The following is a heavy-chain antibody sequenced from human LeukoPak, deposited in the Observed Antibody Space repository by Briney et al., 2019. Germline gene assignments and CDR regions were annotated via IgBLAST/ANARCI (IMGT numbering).Heavy chain of an antibody. CDR1: GGSISIYY. Sequence: SSETLSLTCTVSGGSISIYYWSWIRQPPGKGLEWIGYIYYSGSTNYNPSLKSRVTISVDTSKNQFSLKLSSVTAADTAVYYCARGRYCSGGSCYYDYWGQGTLVTVSS. V-gene: IGHV4-59*01. CDR3: ARGRYCSGGSCYYDY. J-gene: IGHJ4*02. D-gene: IGHD2-15*01. CDR2: IYYSGST.